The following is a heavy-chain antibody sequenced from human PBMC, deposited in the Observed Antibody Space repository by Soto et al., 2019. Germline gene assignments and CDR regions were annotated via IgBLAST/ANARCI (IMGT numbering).Heavy chain of an antibody. V-gene: IGHV1-8*01. D-gene: IGHD3-16*01. CDR2: VNANSGNA. CDR1: GYTFSTYD. J-gene: IGHJ4*02. CDR3: ARGWGRWPHEEPGDY. Sequence: QVQLVQSGAEVRWPGASVKVSCEASGYTFSTYDINWVRQAPGQGLEWMGWVNANSGNAGYAQKFQGRVTMTTSSSITTAEMALNSLRSEGTAVYYCARGWGRWPHEEPGDYWGQGTLVTVSS.